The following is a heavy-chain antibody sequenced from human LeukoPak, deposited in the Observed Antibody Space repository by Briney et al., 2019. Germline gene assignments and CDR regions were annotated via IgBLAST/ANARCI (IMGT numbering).Heavy chain of an antibody. V-gene: IGHV3-33*08. CDR1: GFTFTNHG. Sequence: PGRSLRLSCVASGFTFTNHGMHWVRQAPGKGLEWVASIWDDGSDKYSTDSVRGRFTISRDNSKKTLYLQMDSLRGEDTAVYYCARAAEISALDNWGQGTLVTVSS. D-gene: IGHD6-13*01. CDR2: IWDDGSDK. CDR3: ARAAEISALDN. J-gene: IGHJ4*02.